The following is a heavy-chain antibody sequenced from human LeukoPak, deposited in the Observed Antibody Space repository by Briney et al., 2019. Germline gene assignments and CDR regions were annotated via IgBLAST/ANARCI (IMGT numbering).Heavy chain of an antibody. CDR2: IIPIFGTA. V-gene: IGHV1-69*13. CDR3: ARDSSGYFDVGGDGGYYFDY. J-gene: IGHJ4*02. CDR1: GGTFSSYA. D-gene: IGHD3-22*01. Sequence: RASVTVSCKASGGTFSSYAISWVRQAPGQGLEWMGGIIPIFGTANYAQKFQGRVTITADESTSTAYMELSSLRSEDTAVYYCARDSSGYFDVGGDGGYYFDYWGQGTLVTVSS.